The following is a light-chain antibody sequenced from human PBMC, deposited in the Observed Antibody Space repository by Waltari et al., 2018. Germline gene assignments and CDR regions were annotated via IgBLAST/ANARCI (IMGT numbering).Light chain of an antibody. Sequence: QSVLTQPPSVSGAPGQRVTISCTGRGSNIGAGYDVPWYQPLPRAAPKLLIYGSSTRPLGVPDRFFGSTSGTSASLAITGLQAEDEADYYCQSYDTSLSVVFGGGTKLTVL. CDR3: QSYDTSLSVV. CDR1: GSNIGAGYD. J-gene: IGLJ3*02. CDR2: GSS. V-gene: IGLV1-40*01.